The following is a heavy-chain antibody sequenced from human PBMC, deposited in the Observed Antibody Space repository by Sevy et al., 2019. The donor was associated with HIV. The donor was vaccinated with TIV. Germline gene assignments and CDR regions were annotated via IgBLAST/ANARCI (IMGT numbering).Heavy chain of an antibody. Sequence: GGSLRLSCAASGFTFSSYAMHWVRQAPGKGLEWVADISYDGSNKYYADSVKGRFTISRDNSKNTLYLQMNSLRAEDTAVYYCARGPGRWLRQPYFDYWGQGTLVTVSS. CDR1: GFTFSSYA. V-gene: IGHV3-30-3*01. CDR2: ISYDGSNK. J-gene: IGHJ4*02. D-gene: IGHD5-12*01. CDR3: ARGPGRWLRQPYFDY.